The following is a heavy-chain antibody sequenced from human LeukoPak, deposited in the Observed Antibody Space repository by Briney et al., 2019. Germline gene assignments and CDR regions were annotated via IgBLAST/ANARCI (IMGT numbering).Heavy chain of an antibody. CDR3: AKAPHIVVVPAARGAFDI. D-gene: IGHD2-2*01. V-gene: IGHV3-23*01. J-gene: IGHJ3*02. CDR2: ISGSGGST. Sequence: GGSLRLSCAASGYTFSSYAMSWVRQAPGKGLEWVSAISGSGGSTYYADSVKGRFTISRDNSKNTLYLQMNSLRAEDTAVYYCAKAPHIVVVPAARGAFDIWGQGTMVTVSS. CDR1: GYTFSSYA.